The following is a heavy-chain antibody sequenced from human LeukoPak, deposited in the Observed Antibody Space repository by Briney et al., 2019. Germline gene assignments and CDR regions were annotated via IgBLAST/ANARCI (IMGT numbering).Heavy chain of an antibody. CDR2: IDPGSGTT. D-gene: IGHD3-10*01. V-gene: IGHV1-46*01. CDR3: ARELHATYYFDY. Sequence: ASVKVSCKASGYTFTSYYIHWVRQAPGQGLEWMGIIDPGSGTTTYAQKFQVRVTMTRDTSTNTVYMDLSSLTPEDTAVYYCARELHATYYFDYWGQGSLVTVSS. J-gene: IGHJ4*02. CDR1: GYTFTSYY.